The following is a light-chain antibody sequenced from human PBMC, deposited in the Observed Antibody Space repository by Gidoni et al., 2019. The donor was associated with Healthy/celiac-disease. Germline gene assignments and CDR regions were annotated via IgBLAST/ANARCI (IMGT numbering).Light chain of an antibody. Sequence: DIQMTQSPSSLSASVGDRVTITCRASQGISNYLAWYQQKPGKVPKLLIYAASTLQSGVPSRFSGSGSGTDFTLTISRVQAEDVATYYCQKDNRAPWTFGQGTKVEIK. CDR3: QKDNRAPWT. CDR1: QGISNY. V-gene: IGKV1-27*01. CDR2: AAS. J-gene: IGKJ1*01.